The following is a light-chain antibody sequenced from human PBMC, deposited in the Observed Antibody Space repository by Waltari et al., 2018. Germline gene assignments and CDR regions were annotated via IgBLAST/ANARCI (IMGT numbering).Light chain of an antibody. V-gene: IGLV2-8*01. Sequence: QSALTQPPSASGSPGQSVTISCTATSSDVGGYNYVSCYQQHPGKVPKLMIYEVTKRPSGVPDRFSGSKSGNTASLTVSGLQTEDEADYYCSSYAGSNNYVFGTGTKVTVL. CDR2: EVT. CDR3: SSYAGSNNYV. CDR1: SSDVGGYNY. J-gene: IGLJ1*01.